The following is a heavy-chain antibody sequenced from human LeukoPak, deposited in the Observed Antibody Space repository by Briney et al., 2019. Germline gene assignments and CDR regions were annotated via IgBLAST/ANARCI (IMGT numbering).Heavy chain of an antibody. CDR1: GYTFTGYY. CDR2: INPNSGGT. D-gene: IGHD1-26*01. Sequence: ASAKVSCKASGYTFTGYYMHWVRQAPGQGLEWMGRINPNSGGTNYAQKFQGRVTMTRDTSISTAYMELSRLRSDDTAVYYCAREGRRGATLTHDYWGQGTLVTVSS. V-gene: IGHV1-2*06. CDR3: AREGRRGATLTHDY. J-gene: IGHJ4*02.